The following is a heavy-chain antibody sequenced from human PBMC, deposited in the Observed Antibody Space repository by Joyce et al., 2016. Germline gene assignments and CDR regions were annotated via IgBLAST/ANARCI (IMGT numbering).Heavy chain of an antibody. D-gene: IGHD2-2*01. CDR1: GIIFSNKE. CDR2: INSDDSRI. V-gene: IGHV3-48*03. CDR3: TTPSCAN. J-gene: IGHJ4*02. Sequence: EVQLVESGGGLVQPGGSLRLSCAASGIIFSNKEMNWVRQGPGKGLECVSSINSDDSRIHYADSVRGRFTISRDNARNSLYLEMNSLRVEDTAIYYCTTPSCANWGQGSLVTVSS.